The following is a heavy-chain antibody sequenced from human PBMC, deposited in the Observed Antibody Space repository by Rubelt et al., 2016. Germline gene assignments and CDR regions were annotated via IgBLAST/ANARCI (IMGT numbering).Heavy chain of an antibody. J-gene: IGHJ6*03. CDR3: ARKVGSYPDYYYYYMDV. V-gene: IGHV5-10-1*01. CDR2: IDPSDSYT. D-gene: IGHD2-15*01. Sequence: GKGLEWMGRIDPSDSYTNYSPSFQGHVTISADKSISTAYLQWSSLKASDTAMYYCARKVGSYPDYYYYYMDVWGKGTTVTVSS.